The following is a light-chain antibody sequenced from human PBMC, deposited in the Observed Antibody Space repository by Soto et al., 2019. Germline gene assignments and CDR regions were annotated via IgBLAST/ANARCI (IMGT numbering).Light chain of an antibody. Sequence: EIVLTQSPATLYLSPGERATLSCRASQSINSQLAGYQQKPGQSPRLLIYDSSNRPTGIPARFSGSGSGTEFTLTISSLEPEDFAVYYCQQLSNGHAFTFGQGTKLEIK. J-gene: IGKJ2*01. CDR1: QSINSQ. CDR3: QQLSNGHAFT. CDR2: DSS. V-gene: IGKV3D-11*02.